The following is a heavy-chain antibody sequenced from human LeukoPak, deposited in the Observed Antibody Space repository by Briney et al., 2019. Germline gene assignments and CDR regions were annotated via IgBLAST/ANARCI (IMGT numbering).Heavy chain of an antibody. V-gene: IGHV3-7*01. CDR1: GFTFSRFW. J-gene: IGHJ4*02. D-gene: IGHD5-18*01. CDR3: ARDSTGYGYEGWN. CDR2: IKQDGSEK. Sequence: GGSLRLSCAASGFTFSRFWMSWVRQAPGKGLEWVSNIKQDGSEKYYVDSVKGRFTISRDNAKNSLYLQMNSLRAEDTALYYCARDSTGYGYEGWNWGQGTLVTVSS.